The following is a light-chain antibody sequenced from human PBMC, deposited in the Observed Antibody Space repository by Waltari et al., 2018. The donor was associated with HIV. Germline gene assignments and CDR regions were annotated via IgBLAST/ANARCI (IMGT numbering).Light chain of an antibody. Sequence: QSVLTQPPSASGTPGQRVTISCSGSSSNIGTYTVNWYRQLPGTAPKLLIFSNHQRPAGVPDRFSGSKSGTPASLAISGLQSEDEADYYCAAWDDSLNGVLFGGGTKLTVL. CDR2: SNH. V-gene: IGLV1-44*01. J-gene: IGLJ2*01. CDR3: AAWDDSLNGVL. CDR1: SSNIGTYT.